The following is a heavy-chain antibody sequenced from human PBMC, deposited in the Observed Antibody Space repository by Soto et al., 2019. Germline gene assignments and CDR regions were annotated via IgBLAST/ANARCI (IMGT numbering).Heavy chain of an antibody. J-gene: IGHJ4*02. Sequence: ASVKVSCKPSGYTFTSYYLHWVRQAPGQGLEWMGIINPSGGSTSYVQRFQGRVTMTRDTSTSTVYMELSSLRSEDTAVYYCATSRTSIAVAGETEYYFDYWGQGTLVTVSS. V-gene: IGHV1-46*01. CDR1: GYTFTSYY. CDR3: ATSRTSIAVAGETEYYFDY. D-gene: IGHD6-19*01. CDR2: INPSGGST.